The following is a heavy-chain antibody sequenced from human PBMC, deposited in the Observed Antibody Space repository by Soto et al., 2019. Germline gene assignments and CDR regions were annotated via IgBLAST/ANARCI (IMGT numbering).Heavy chain of an antibody. CDR3: PEAARKDIAGGIAVRPEGHVVDG. V-gene: IGHV3-30-3*02. Sequence: QVQLVESGGGVVQPGRSLRLSCAASGFTFRNYAMHWVRQAPGKGLECVAVISYDGGNKFYRDYVKGRFTISRDNSKNTRKRKINSLDYEKRAVYKWPEAARKDIAGGIAVRPEGHVVDGGGQGTTLT. CDR2: ISYDGGNK. CDR1: GFTFRNYA. D-gene: IGHD2-15*01. J-gene: IGHJ6*02.